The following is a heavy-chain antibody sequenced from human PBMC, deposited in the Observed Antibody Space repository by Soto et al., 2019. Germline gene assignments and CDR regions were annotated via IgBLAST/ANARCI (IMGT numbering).Heavy chain of an antibody. CDR1: GCSISSSSYY. J-gene: IGHJ4*02. Sequence: PSETLSLTCTVSGCSISSSSYYWGWIRQPPGKGLEWIGSIYYSGSTYYNPSLKSRVTISVGTSKNQFSLKLSSVTAADTAVYYCARQMSVGTSPGTVKRAYFDYWGQGTLVTVSS. V-gene: IGHV4-39*01. CDR2: IYYSGST. D-gene: IGHD6-13*01. CDR3: ARQMSVGTSPGTVKRAYFDY.